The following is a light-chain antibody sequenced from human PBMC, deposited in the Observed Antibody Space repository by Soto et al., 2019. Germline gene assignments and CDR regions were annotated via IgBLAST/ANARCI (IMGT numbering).Light chain of an antibody. J-gene: IGKJ2*01. CDR1: QSISSY. Sequence: DIQMTQSPSSLSASVGDRVTITCRASQSISSYLNWYQQKPGKSPKLLIYAASSLQSSVPSRFSGSGSGTDFTLTISSLQPADFATYYCQQSYSTPLYTFGQGTKLEIK. CDR2: AAS. V-gene: IGKV1-39*01. CDR3: QQSYSTPLYT.